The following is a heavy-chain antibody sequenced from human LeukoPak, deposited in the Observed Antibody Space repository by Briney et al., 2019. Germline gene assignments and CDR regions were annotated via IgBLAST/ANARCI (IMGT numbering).Heavy chain of an antibody. Sequence: PSETLSLTCAVSGHSIINSYYWGWIRQSPGKGLEWIASIYHSGATYYNPSLKSRVTISLDTSRNQFSLKLKSVTAADTAVYYCARTETIFGVVIMPLDYWGQGTLVTVSS. CDR3: ARTETIFGVVIMPLDY. J-gene: IGHJ4*02. CDR1: GHSIINSYY. D-gene: IGHD3-3*01. V-gene: IGHV4-38-2*01. CDR2: IYHSGAT.